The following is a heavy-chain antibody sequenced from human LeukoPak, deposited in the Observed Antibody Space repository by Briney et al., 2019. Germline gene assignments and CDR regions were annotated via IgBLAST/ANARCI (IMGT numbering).Heavy chain of an antibody. CDR1: GITFSSYG. Sequence: LSGGSLRLSCSASGITFSSYGMNWVRQAPGKGLEWVAAIWYDGSNKYYGDSVKGRFTISRDNSKNTLYLQMNSLRAEDTAVYYCARHRNSGSHYRPDAFDIWGQGTMVTVSS. J-gene: IGHJ3*02. CDR3: ARHRNSGSHYRPDAFDI. D-gene: IGHD1-26*01. V-gene: IGHV3-33*01. CDR2: IWYDGSNK.